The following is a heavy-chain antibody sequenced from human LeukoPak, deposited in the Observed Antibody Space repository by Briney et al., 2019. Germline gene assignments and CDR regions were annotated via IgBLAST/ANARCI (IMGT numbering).Heavy chain of an antibody. CDR2: IFPGGRI. Sequence: PSETLSLTCAVHGGSFSGFYWTWMRQPPGKGPEWIGEIFPGGRINYNPSLQSRVTISGDTSKNQFSLKVSSGTAADTVVYYCARGLGEGYPDHWGQGTVVTVSP. CDR3: ARGLGEGYPDH. J-gene: IGHJ4*02. D-gene: IGHD5-12*01. V-gene: IGHV4-34*01. CDR1: GGSFSGFY.